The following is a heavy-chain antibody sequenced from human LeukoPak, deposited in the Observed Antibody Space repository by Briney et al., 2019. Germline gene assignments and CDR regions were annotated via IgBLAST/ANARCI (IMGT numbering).Heavy chain of an antibody. J-gene: IGHJ6*03. V-gene: IGHV4-4*07. Sequence: PSETLSLTCTVSGGSISSYYWSWIRQPAGKGLEWLGRIYTSGSTNYNPSLKSRVTISVDTSKNQFSLKLSSVTAADTAVYYCARDHYYDFWSGYQADMDVWGKGTTVTVSS. CDR2: IYTSGST. CDR3: ARDHYYDFWSGYQADMDV. CDR1: GGSISSYY. D-gene: IGHD3-3*01.